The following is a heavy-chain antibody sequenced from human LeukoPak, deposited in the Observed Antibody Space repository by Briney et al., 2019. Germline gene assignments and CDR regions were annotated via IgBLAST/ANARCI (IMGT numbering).Heavy chain of an antibody. CDR1: GDSIGTSNSY. CDR3: ARHLYYSASAFWYIDL. J-gene: IGHJ2*01. Sequence: SETLSLTCTVSGDSIGTSNSYWGWIRQPPGKGLEWIGSIYYSGNTYYNASLKSRVTISVDTSKNQFSLKFTSVTAADTAVYYCARHLYYSASAFWYIDLWGRGTLVIVSP. D-gene: IGHD3-10*01. V-gene: IGHV4-39*01. CDR2: IYYSGNT.